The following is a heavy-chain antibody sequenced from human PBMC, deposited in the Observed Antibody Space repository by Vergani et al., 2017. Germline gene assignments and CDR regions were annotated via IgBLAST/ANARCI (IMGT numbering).Heavy chain of an antibody. CDR1: GYTFTSYY. Sequence: QVQLVQSGAEVKKPGASVKVSCKASGYTFTSYYMHWVRQAPGQGLEWMGIINPSGGSTSYAQKFQGRVTMTRDTSTSTVYMELSSLRSEDTAVYYCAREGGYDYVWGSYNSADAFDIWGQGTMVTVSS. V-gene: IGHV1-46*03. D-gene: IGHD3-16*01. J-gene: IGHJ3*02. CDR2: INPSGGST. CDR3: AREGGYDYVWGSYNSADAFDI.